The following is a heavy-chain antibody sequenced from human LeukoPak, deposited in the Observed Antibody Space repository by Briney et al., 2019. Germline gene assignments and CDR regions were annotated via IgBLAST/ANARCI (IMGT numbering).Heavy chain of an antibody. V-gene: IGHV3-48*01. J-gene: IGHJ4*02. CDR3: AKEVRYSYGETYFDY. D-gene: IGHD5-18*01. CDR2: ISSSSSTI. Sequence: GGSLRLSCAASGFTFSSYSMNWVRQAPGKGLEWVSYISSSSSTIYYADSVKGRFTISRDNSKNTLYLQMNSLRAEDTAVYYCAKEVRYSYGETYFDYWGQGTLVTVSS. CDR1: GFTFSSYS.